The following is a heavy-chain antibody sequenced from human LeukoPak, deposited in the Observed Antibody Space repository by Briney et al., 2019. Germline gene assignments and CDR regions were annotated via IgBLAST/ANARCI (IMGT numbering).Heavy chain of an antibody. Sequence: GRSLRLSCAASGFTFDDYAMHWVRQAPGKGLEWVSGISWNSGSIGYADSVKGRFPISRDNAKNSLYLQMNSLRAEDMVLYYCAKDTFISGWYYFDYWGQGTLVTVSS. CDR2: ISWNSGSI. CDR1: GFTFDDYA. D-gene: IGHD6-19*01. V-gene: IGHV3-9*03. CDR3: AKDTFISGWYYFDY. J-gene: IGHJ4*02.